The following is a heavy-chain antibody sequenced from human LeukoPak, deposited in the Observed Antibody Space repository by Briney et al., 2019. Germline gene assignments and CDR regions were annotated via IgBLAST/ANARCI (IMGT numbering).Heavy chain of an antibody. CDR2: ISWDGGGT. V-gene: IGHV3-43D*03. D-gene: IGHD3-10*01. J-gene: IGHJ4*02. Sequence: GGSLRLSCAASRFTFSNYWMHWVRQAPGKGLEWVSLISWDGGGTYYADSVKGRFSISRDNSKNSLYLQMNSLRAEDTALYYCAKDMAAYYYASGNIDYWGQGTLVTVSS. CDR3: AKDMAAYYYASGNIDY. CDR1: RFTFSNYW.